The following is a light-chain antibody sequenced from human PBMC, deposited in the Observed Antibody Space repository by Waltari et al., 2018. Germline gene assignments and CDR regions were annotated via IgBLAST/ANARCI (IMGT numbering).Light chain of an antibody. CDR3: QQRASWPNT. V-gene: IGKV3-11*01. CDR2: GTY. CDR1: QSVSNY. J-gene: IGKJ2*01. Sequence: EIVLTQSPATLSLSPGEGAPLSCRASQSVSNYLAWYQQKPGQAPRLLIYGTYNRATGIPARFSGSGSGTDFTLTISSLEPEDFAVYYCQQRASWPNTFGQGTKLEIK.